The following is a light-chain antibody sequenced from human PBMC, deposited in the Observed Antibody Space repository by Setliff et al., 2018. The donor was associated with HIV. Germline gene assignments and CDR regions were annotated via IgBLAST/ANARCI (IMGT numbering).Light chain of an antibody. J-gene: IGLJ2*01. CDR3: SSYVDGHVS. CDR1: TSNVGGYNY. CDR2: DVT. V-gene: IGLV2-11*01. Sequence: QSALTQPRSVSGSPGQSVTISCTGTTSNVGGYNYVSWYQQYPGKAPKLMIYDVTKRPSGVPDRFSGSKSGNMAFLTISGLQTEDEAEYSCSSYVDGHVSFGGGTKVTVL.